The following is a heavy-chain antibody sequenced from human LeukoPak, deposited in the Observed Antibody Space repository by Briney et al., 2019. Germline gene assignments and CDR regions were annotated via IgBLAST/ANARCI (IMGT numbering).Heavy chain of an antibody. J-gene: IGHJ4*02. CDR2: IYYTGST. CDR3: ARALYYYDSSGYD. V-gene: IGHV4-59*01. Sequence: QVQLQESGPGLVKPSETLSLTCTVSGGSISTYYWSWIRQPPGKGLEWIGYIYYTGSTNYNPSLKSRVTISVDTSKNQLSLKLSSVTAADTAVYYCARALYYYDSSGYDWGQGTLVTVSS. D-gene: IGHD3-22*01. CDR1: GGSISTYY.